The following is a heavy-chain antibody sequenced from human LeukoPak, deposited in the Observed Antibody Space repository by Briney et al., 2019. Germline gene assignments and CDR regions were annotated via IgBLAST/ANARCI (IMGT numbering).Heavy chain of an antibody. CDR2: INHSGST. CDR3: ARGKFLTYYDFWSGDYYYMDV. V-gene: IGHV4-34*01. J-gene: IGHJ6*03. CDR1: GGSFSGYY. Sequence: SETLSLTCAVCGGSFSGYYWNWIRQPPGKGLEWIGEINHSGSTNYNPSLKSRVTISLDTSKNQFSLKLSSVTAADTAVYYCARGKFLTYYDFWSGDYYYMDVWGKGTTVTVSS. D-gene: IGHD3-3*01.